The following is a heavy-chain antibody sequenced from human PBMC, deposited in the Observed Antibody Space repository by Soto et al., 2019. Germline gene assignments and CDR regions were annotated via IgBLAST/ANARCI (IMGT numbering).Heavy chain of an antibody. CDR3: ARDTGMEYSSSSGYYYGMDV. CDR2: IYPGDSDT. V-gene: IGHV5-51*01. J-gene: IGHJ6*02. D-gene: IGHD6-6*01. Sequence: SGESLKISCKGSGYSFTSYWIGWVRQMPGKGLEWMGIIYPGDSDTRYSPSFQGQVTISADKSISTAYLQWSSLKASDTAMYYCARDTGMEYSSSSGYYYGMDVWGQGTTVTVSS. CDR1: GYSFTSYW.